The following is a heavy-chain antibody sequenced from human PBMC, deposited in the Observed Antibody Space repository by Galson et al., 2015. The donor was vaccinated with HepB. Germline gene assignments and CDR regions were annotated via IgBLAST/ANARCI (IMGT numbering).Heavy chain of an antibody. CDR1: GYSFTSYG. CDR2: ISTYSGNT. D-gene: IGHD3-16*01. Sequence: SVKVSCKASGYSFTSYGVSWVRQAPGQGLEWMGWISTYSGNTNYAQKFQGRVTMTSDAFTSTAYMELRSLRSDDTVVYYCAREKSTYYDYLWDDYWGQGTLVTVSS. J-gene: IGHJ4*02. V-gene: IGHV1-18*01. CDR3: AREKSTYYDYLWDDY.